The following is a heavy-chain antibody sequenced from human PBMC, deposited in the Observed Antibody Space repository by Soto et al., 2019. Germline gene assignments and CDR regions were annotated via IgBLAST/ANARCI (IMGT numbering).Heavy chain of an antibody. D-gene: IGHD3-16*01. CDR2: MNPGSGDT. Sequence: GPSVRFSCNASLYSFTNNYFSGVRQATGQWLELMGWMNPGSGDTGYAQKFQGRVTMTRDISIATAYMELSSLRSDDTAIYYCARMETFGSLNWFDPWGQGTLVTVSS. J-gene: IGHJ5*02. V-gene: IGHV1-8*01. CDR1: LYSFTNNY. CDR3: ARMETFGSLNWFDP.